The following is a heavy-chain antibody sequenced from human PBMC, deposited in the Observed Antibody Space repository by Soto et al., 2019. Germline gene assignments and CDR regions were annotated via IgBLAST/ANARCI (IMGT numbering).Heavy chain of an antibody. Sequence: GGSLRLSCEASGFSFSTYSMHWVGQPPGKGLEWVSSIGRRSDIYYADSVKGRFTISGDNAKNSVSLQMNSLRDEDTAVYYCAREETAWPLAYGLDVWGQGTTVTVSS. CDR1: GFSFSTYS. V-gene: IGHV3-21*01. J-gene: IGHJ6*02. CDR3: AREETAWPLAYGLDV. CDR2: IGRRSDI.